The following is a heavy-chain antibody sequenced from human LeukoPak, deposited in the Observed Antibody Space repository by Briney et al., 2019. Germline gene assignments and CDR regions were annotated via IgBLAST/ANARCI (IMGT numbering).Heavy chain of an antibody. CDR3: ARMVHSSGSSFLDY. J-gene: IGHJ4*02. CDR1: GFTFSSYG. Sequence: AGGSLRLSCAASGFTFSSYGMHWVRQAPGKGLEWVTVLSYDGSNKYYADFVKGRFTISRDNSKNTLYLQMNSLRAEDTAVYYCARMVHSSGSSFLDYWGQGTLVTVSS. CDR2: LSYDGSNK. D-gene: IGHD3-22*01. V-gene: IGHV3-30*03.